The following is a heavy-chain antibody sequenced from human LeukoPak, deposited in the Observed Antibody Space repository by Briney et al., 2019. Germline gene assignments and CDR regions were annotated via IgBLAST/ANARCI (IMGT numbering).Heavy chain of an antibody. D-gene: IGHD5-18*01. Sequence: ASVKVSCKASGYTFRSYGITWVRQAPGQGLEWMGWMNPNSGNTGYAQKFQGRVTMTRNTSISTAYMELSSLRSEDTAVYYCARVSSGYSYGYSYYYYGMDVWGQGTTVTVSS. CDR1: GYTFRSYG. J-gene: IGHJ6*02. V-gene: IGHV1-8*01. CDR2: MNPNSGNT. CDR3: ARVSSGYSYGYSYYYYGMDV.